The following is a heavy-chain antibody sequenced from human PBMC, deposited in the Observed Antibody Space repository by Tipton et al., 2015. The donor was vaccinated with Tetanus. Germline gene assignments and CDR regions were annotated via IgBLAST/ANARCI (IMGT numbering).Heavy chain of an antibody. CDR2: IDPIDSYT. Sequence: QLVQSGAEVKKPGESLRISCKGSGYSFTKYWINWVRQMPGKGLEWMGRIDPIDSYTDYSPSFQGHVPISVDKSINTAYLQWSSLKASDTSMFYCARAHCTDGVCNFDFWGQGALVTVAS. CDR1: GYSFTKYW. V-gene: IGHV5-10-1*01. CDR3: ARAHCTDGVCNFDF. D-gene: IGHD2-8*01. J-gene: IGHJ4*02.